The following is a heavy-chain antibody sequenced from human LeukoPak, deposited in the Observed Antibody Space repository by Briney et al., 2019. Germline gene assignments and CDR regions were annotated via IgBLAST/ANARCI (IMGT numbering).Heavy chain of an antibody. CDR2: IYYSGST. V-gene: IGHV4-59*01. J-gene: IGHJ6*03. CDR1: GGSISSYY. D-gene: IGHD1-26*01. CDR3: ASGSYAYYYMDV. Sequence: SETLSLTCTVSGGSISSYYWSWIRQPPAKELEGIGYIYYSGSTNYNPSLKSRVTISVDTSKNQFSLKLSSVTAADTAVYYCASGSYAYYYMDVWGKGTTVTVSS.